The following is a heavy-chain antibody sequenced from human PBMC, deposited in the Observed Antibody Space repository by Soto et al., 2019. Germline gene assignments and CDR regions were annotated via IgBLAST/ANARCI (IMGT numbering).Heavy chain of an antibody. D-gene: IGHD6-13*01. J-gene: IGHJ4*02. Sequence: EVQLLESGGGLVQPGGSLRLSCAASGFTFSDYAVTGVRQAPGKGLECVSTISGSGGSTYYADSVKGRFTISRDNSKNTLYLQMNSLRAEHTAVYYCAKDQGSSWYEIDYWGQGTLVTVSS. CDR2: ISGSGGST. CDR3: AKDQGSSWYEIDY. V-gene: IGHV3-23*01. CDR1: GFTFSDYA.